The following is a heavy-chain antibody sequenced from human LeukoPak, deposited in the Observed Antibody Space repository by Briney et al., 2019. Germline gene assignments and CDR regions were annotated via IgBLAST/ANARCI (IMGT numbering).Heavy chain of an antibody. CDR2: IYYSGST. CDR1: GGSISSSSYY. J-gene: IGHJ3*02. V-gene: IGHV4-39*01. CDR3: ARHSERSTLGFIYFAFDI. D-gene: IGHD3-9*01. Sequence: PSETLSLTCTVSGGSISSSSYYWGWIRQPPGKGLEWIGSIYYSGSTYYNPSLKSRVTISVDTSKNQFSLKLSSVTAADTAVYYCARHSERSTLGFIYFAFDIWGQGTMVTVSS.